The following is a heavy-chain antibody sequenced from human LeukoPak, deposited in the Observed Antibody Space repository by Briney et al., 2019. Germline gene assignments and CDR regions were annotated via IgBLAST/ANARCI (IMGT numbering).Heavy chain of an antibody. D-gene: IGHD1-26*01. J-gene: IGHJ3*02. CDR1: GGSFSGYY. CDR3: ATIVRGGASFDI. V-gene: IGHV4-59*01. Sequence: PSETLSLTCAVYGGSFSGYYCSWIRQSPGKGLEWIAYMSYSGHSNSNPSLRSRVTTSVDTSKNQFSLRLNTVTAADTAVYYCATIVRGGASFDIWGRGTMVTVSS. CDR2: MSYSGHS.